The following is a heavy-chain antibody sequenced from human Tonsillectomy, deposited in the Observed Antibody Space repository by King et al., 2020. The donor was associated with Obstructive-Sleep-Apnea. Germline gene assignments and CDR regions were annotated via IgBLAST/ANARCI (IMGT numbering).Heavy chain of an antibody. CDR3: ARVGETNYYYYGMDV. D-gene: IGHD1-26*01. V-gene: IGHV4-4*07. CDR2: MYTSGST. CDR1: GASVSSFY. J-gene: IGHJ6*02. Sequence: QLQESGPGLVEPSETLSLTCSVSGASVSSFYWSWIRQPAGKGLEWIGRMYTSGSTDYNPSLKSRVTMSVDTSKNQFSLKLTSVTAADTAVYYCARVGETNYYYYGMDVWGHGTTVTVSS.